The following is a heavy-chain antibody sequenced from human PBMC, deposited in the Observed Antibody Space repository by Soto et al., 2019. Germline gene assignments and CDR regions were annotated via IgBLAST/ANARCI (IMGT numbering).Heavy chain of an antibody. J-gene: IGHJ3*02. CDR2: IYYSGST. CDR1: GGSISSSSYY. Sequence: QLQLQESGPGLVKPSETLSLTCTVSGGSISSSSYYWGWIRQPPGKGLEWIGSIYYSGSTYYNPSLMSRVTISVDTSKNQFSLKLSSVTAADTAVYYCARGAYCGGDCYQPWDAFDIWGQGTMVTVSS. D-gene: IGHD2-21*02. CDR3: ARGAYCGGDCYQPWDAFDI. V-gene: IGHV4-39*01.